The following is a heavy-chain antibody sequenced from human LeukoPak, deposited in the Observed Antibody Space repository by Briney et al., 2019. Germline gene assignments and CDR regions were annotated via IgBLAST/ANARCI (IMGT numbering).Heavy chain of an antibody. V-gene: IGHV4-39*01. D-gene: IGHD3-3*01. CDR1: GGSISSSSYY. CDR2: IYYSGCT. Sequence: PSETLSLTRTVSGGSISSSSYYWGWIRQPPGKGLEWIGSIYYSGCTYYNPSLKSRVTISVDTSKNQFSLKLSSVTAADTAVYYCARLGGQWSGSEFDYWGQGTLVTVSS. CDR3: ARLGGQWSGSEFDY. J-gene: IGHJ4*02.